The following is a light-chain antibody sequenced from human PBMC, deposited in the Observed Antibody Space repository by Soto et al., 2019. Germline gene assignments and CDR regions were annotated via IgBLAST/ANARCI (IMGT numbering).Light chain of an antibody. J-gene: IGLJ1*01. Sequence: QSVLTQPASVSGSPGQSITISCTGTSSDVGGYEYVSWYQHHPGKAPKLMIYEVSNRPSGVSHRFSGSKSGNTASLTISGLQAEDEADYYCSSYTTANTYVFGTGTRSPS. CDR3: SSYTTANTYV. V-gene: IGLV2-14*01. CDR2: EVS. CDR1: SSDVGGYEY.